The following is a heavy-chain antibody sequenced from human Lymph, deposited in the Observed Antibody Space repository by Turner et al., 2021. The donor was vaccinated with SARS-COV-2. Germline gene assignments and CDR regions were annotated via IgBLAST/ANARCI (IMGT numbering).Heavy chain of an antibody. Sequence: EVQLLESGGGLVQPGGSLRLSCAASGFTFSSYAMSWVRQAPGKGLEWVSSISVSGGSTYYADSVKGRFTISRDNSKNTLYLQMNSLRAEDTAVYYCAKGVRGVIKPEAFDIWGQGTMVTISS. CDR3: AKGVRGVIKPEAFDI. V-gene: IGHV3-23*01. J-gene: IGHJ3*02. CDR2: ISVSGGST. CDR1: GFTFSSYA. D-gene: IGHD3-10*01.